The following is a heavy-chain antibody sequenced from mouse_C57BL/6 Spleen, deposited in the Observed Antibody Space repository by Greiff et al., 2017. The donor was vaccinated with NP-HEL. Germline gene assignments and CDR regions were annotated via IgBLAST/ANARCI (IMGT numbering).Heavy chain of an antibody. Sequence: VQLQQSGPELVKPGASVKISCKASGYTFTDYYMNWVKQSHGKSLEWIGDINPNNGGTSYNQKFKGKATLTVDKSSSTAYMELRSLTSEDSAVYYCARGGLRPGYYAMDYWGQGTSVTVSS. D-gene: IGHD2-4*01. CDR3: ARGGLRPGYYAMDY. CDR1: GYTFTDYY. V-gene: IGHV1-26*01. CDR2: INPNNGGT. J-gene: IGHJ4*01.